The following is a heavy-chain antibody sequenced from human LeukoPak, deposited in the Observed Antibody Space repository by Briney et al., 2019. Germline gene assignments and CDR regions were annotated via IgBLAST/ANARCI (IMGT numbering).Heavy chain of an antibody. Sequence: GASVKVSCKASGYTFTGYYMHWVRQAPGQGLEWMGWINPNSGGTNYAQKFQDRVTMTRDTSISTAYMELSRLRSDDTAVYYCAREGLPNWGLRGNWFDPWGQGTLVTVSS. CDR2: INPNSGGT. CDR3: AREGLPNWGLRGNWFDP. D-gene: IGHD7-27*01. CDR1: GYTFTGYY. J-gene: IGHJ5*02. V-gene: IGHV1-2*02.